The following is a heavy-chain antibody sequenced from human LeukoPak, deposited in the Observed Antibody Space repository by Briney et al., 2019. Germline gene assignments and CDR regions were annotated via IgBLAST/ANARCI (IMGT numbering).Heavy chain of an antibody. D-gene: IGHD1-1*01. CDR2: ISYDGSNK. CDR3: ARGTTGTTKFDY. Sequence: GGSLRLSCAASGFIFSSYAMHWVRQAPGKGLEWVAVISYDGSNKYYADSVKGRFTISRDNSKNTLYLQMNSLRAEDTAVYYCARGTTGTTKFDYWGQGTLVTVSS. CDR1: GFIFSSYA. V-gene: IGHV3-30-3*01. J-gene: IGHJ4*02.